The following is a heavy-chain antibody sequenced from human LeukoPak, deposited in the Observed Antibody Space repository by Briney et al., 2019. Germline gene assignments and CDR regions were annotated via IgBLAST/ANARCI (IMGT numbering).Heavy chain of an antibody. CDR3: ARVRVVITPEVFDY. CDR2: IYYSGST. J-gene: IGHJ4*02. D-gene: IGHD3-22*01. V-gene: IGHV4-39*01. Sequence: SETLSLTCTVSGGSIRSYYWSWIRQPPGKGLEWIGSIYYSGSTYYNPSLKSRVTISVDTSKNQFSLKLSSVTAADTAVYYCARVRVVITPEVFDYWGQGTLVTVSS. CDR1: GGSIRSYY.